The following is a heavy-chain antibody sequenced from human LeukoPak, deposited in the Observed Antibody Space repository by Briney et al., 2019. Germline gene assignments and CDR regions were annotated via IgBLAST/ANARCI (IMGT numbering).Heavy chain of an antibody. Sequence: GGSLRLSCTASGLTVSSNYMSWVRQAPGKGLEWVSVIYSGGSTYYADSVKGRFTISRDNSKNTLYLQMNSLRAEDTAVYYCARGGGYSNGFDYWGQGTLVTVSS. CDR1: GLTVSSNY. J-gene: IGHJ4*02. D-gene: IGHD5-18*01. CDR2: IYSGGST. V-gene: IGHV3-66*02. CDR3: ARGGGYSNGFDY.